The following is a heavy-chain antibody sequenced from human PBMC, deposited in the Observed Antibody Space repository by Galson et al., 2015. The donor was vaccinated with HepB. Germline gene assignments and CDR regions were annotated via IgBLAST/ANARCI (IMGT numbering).Heavy chain of an antibody. D-gene: IGHD3-9*01. Sequence: QSGAEVKKPGESLKISCKGSGYSFTSYWIGWVRQMPGKGLEWMGIIWPGDSDTRYSPSFQVQVTMSADKSISTAYLRWSSLKASDTAMYYCARFYRGILTGYVMSYGMDVWGQGTTVTVSS. J-gene: IGHJ6*02. CDR3: ARFYRGILTGYVMSYGMDV. CDR1: GYSFTSYW. V-gene: IGHV5-51*03. CDR2: IWPGDSDT.